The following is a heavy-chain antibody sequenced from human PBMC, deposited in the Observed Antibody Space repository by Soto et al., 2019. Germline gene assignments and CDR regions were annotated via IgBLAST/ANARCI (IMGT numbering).Heavy chain of an antibody. Sequence: LRLSCAASGSTFTRYSMNWVRQAPGKGLEWVSSISSTTNYIYYGDSMKGRFTISRDNAKNSLYLEMNSLRAEDTAVYYCARESEDLTSNFDYWGQGTLVTVSS. V-gene: IGHV3-21*06. J-gene: IGHJ4*02. CDR2: ISSTTNYI. CDR3: ARESEDLTSNFDY. CDR1: GSTFTRYS.